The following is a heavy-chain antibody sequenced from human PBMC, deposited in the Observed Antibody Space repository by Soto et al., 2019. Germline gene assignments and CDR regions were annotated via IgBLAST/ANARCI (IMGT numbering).Heavy chain of an antibody. CDR1: GFTVDSNY. V-gene: IGHV3-66*01. CDR2: IFTGGTT. Sequence: SLRLSCAATGFTVDSNYISWVRQAPGKGLEWVSVIFTGGTTYYADSVKDRFSVSRDISRNTVFLQMDSLRVEDTAMYYCAREGRGNWFDPWGQGPLVTVSS. CDR3: AREGRGNWFDP. J-gene: IGHJ5*02. D-gene: IGHD3-16*01.